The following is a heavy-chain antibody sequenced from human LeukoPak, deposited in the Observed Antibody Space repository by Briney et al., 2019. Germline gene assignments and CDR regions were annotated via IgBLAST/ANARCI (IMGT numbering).Heavy chain of an antibody. CDR3: ARDPWGIYGDYGVDY. V-gene: IGHV3-30*04. J-gene: IGHJ4*02. D-gene: IGHD4-17*01. Sequence: GGSLRLSCAASGFTFSSYAMHWVRQAPGKGLEWVAVISYDGSNKYYADSVKGRFTISRDNSKNTLYLQMNSLRAGDTAVYYCARDPWGIYGDYGVDYWGQGTLVTVSS. CDR1: GFTFSSYA. CDR2: ISYDGSNK.